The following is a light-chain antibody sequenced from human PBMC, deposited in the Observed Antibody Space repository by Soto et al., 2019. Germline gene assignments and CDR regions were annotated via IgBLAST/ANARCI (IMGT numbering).Light chain of an antibody. Sequence: SVLPQPPSVSGSPGQTVTISCTGSRSNIGAGYDIHWYQFLPGTAPKLLLYSFNKRPSGIPDRFSGSKSGTSASLAITGLQPEDEADYYCQSYDDSLSGSGVFGTGTKVT. J-gene: IGLJ1*01. V-gene: IGLV1-40*01. CDR3: QSYDDSLSGSGV. CDR2: SFN. CDR1: RSNIGAGYD.